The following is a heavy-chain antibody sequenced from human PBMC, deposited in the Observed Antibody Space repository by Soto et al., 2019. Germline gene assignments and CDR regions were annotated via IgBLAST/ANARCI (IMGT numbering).Heavy chain of an antibody. J-gene: IGHJ4*02. CDR3: ARGGEPIDY. D-gene: IGHD2-21*01. Sequence: ASVKVSCKASGYTFTSYAMHWVRQAPGQRLEWMGWINAGIGNTKYSQKFQGRVTITRDTSASTAYMELSSLRSEDTAVYYCARGGEPIDYRGQGTLVTVSS. V-gene: IGHV1-3*01. CDR2: INAGIGNT. CDR1: GYTFTSYA.